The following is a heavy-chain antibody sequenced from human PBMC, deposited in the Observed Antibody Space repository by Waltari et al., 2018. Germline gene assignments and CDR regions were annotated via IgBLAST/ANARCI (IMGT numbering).Heavy chain of an antibody. J-gene: IGHJ5*02. CDR1: GFTFSSYS. Sequence: EVQLVESGGGLVQPGGSLRISCAASGFTFSSYSMNWVRQAPGQGLEWVSYISSSSTIYYADSVKGRFTISRDNAKNSLYLQMNSLRAEDTAVYYCARAARGGWFDPWGQGTLVTVSS. CDR2: ISSSSTI. CDR3: ARAARGGWFDP. D-gene: IGHD6-6*01. V-gene: IGHV3-48*04.